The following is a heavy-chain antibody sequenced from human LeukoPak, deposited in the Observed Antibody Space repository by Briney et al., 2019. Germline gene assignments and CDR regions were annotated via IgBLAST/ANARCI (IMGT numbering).Heavy chain of an antibody. CDR1: GFAFNTQA. Sequence: GGSLRLSCVASGFAFNTQAMHWVRQAPGKGLEWLAVMSLDGSSIYYADFVRGRFTISRDNSKNTLFLQMSSLRVEDTAVYYCARDRGKLRYLDLWGQGTLLTVSS. CDR2: MSLDGSSI. D-gene: IGHD3-9*01. V-gene: IGHV3-30*15. CDR3: ARDRGKLRYLDL. J-gene: IGHJ4*02.